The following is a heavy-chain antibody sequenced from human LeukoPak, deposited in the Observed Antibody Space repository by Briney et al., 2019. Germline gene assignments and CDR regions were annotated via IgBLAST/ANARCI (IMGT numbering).Heavy chain of an antibody. CDR2: IIPIFGTA. CDR3: ARGSSGWYYFDY. V-gene: IGHV1-69*13. CDR1: GGTFSRYT. J-gene: IGHJ4*02. D-gene: IGHD6-19*01. Sequence: SLKVSCKASGGTFSRYTVCWVRQAPGQGLEWMGGIIPIFGTANYAQKFQSRVTITADESTSTAYMELSSLRSEDTAVYYCARGSSGWYYFDYWGQGTLVTVSS.